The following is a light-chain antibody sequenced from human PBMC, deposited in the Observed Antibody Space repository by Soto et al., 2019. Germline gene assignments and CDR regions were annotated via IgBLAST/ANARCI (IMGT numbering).Light chain of an antibody. CDR1: QSVNRRS. CDR2: TIS. Sequence: IVLTQSPGTLSLSPGERATLSCRASQSVNRRSLAWYQQKPGQAPRLLISTISNRATGIPDRFSGSGSGADFTLTISRLEPEDFAVYHCQQYDNSRTFGQGTKVDIK. J-gene: IGKJ1*01. CDR3: QQYDNSRT. V-gene: IGKV3-20*01.